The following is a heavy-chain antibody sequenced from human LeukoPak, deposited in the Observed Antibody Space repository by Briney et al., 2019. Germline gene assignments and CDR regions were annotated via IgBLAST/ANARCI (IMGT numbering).Heavy chain of an antibody. CDR3: ARDGQQLVPSLRDNAFDI. J-gene: IGHJ3*02. V-gene: IGHV4-4*02. Sequence: PSETLSLTCAVSGGSISSSNWWSWVRQPPGKGLEWIGEIYHSGSTNYNPSLKSRVTISVDKSKNQFSLKLSSVTAADTAVYYCARDGQQLVPSLRDNAFDIWGQGTMVTVSS. D-gene: IGHD6-13*01. CDR1: GGSISSSNW. CDR2: IYHSGST.